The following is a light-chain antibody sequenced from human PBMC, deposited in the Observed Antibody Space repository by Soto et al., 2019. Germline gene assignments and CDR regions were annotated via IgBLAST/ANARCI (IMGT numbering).Light chain of an antibody. CDR1: SGHSTSA. V-gene: IGLV4-69*01. Sequence: QPVLTQSPSASASLGASVKLTCTLSSGHSTSAIAWHQQQPEKGPRHLMKLNRDGRHSKGDGIPDRFSGTSSGAERYLTISSLQSEDEADYYRQTCGTGGDVVFGGGTKLIVL. J-gene: IGLJ2*01. CDR2: LNRDGRH. CDR3: QTCGTGGDVV.